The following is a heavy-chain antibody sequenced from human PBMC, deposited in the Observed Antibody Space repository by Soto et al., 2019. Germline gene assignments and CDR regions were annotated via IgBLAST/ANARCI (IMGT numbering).Heavy chain of an antibody. V-gene: IGHV1-46*01. CDR2: INPSGGST. CDR1: GYTFTSYY. CDR3: ARDEYSYGFQQYYFDY. Sequence: QVQLVQSGAEVKKPGASVKVSCKASGYTFTSYYMHWVRQAPGQGLEWMGIINPSGGSTSYAQKFQGRVTMTRDTSTSTVYMELSSLRSEDTAVYYCARDEYSYGFQQYYFDYWGQGTLVTVSS. J-gene: IGHJ4*02. D-gene: IGHD5-18*01.